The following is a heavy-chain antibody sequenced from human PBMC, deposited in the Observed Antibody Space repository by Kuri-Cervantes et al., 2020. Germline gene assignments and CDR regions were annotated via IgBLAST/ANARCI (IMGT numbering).Heavy chain of an antibody. CDR1: GFSLSNYI. V-gene: IGHV3-30-3*02. Sequence: GGSLRLSCAASGFSLSNYIMLWVCQAPGKGLEWVAIISYDGSNKYYADSVKGRFTISRDNSKNTLYLQMNSLRAEDTAVYYCAKEKTNWLLNYFDYWGQGTLVTVSS. D-gene: IGHD1-1*01. CDR2: ISYDGSNK. CDR3: AKEKTNWLLNYFDY. J-gene: IGHJ4*02.